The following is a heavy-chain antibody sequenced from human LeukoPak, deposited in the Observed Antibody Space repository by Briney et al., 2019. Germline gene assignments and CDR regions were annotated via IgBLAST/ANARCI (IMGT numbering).Heavy chain of an antibody. V-gene: IGHV4-38-2*01. CDR3: ARAVGGYCGGDCPDI. Sequence: SETLSLTCAVSGYSISSGYYWGWIRQPPGKGLEWIGSIYHSGSTYYNPSLKSRVTISVDTSKNQLSLKLSSVTAADTAVYYCARAVGGYCGGDCPDIWGQGTMVTVSS. CDR1: GYSISSGYY. J-gene: IGHJ3*02. CDR2: IYHSGST. D-gene: IGHD2-21*02.